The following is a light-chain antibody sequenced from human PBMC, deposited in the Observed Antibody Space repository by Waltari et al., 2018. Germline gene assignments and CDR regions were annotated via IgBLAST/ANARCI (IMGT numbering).Light chain of an antibody. J-gene: IGLJ2*01. CDR3: GSYTSSSTLNVV. Sequence: QSALTQPASVSGSPGQSITISCTGTSSDVGGYNYVSGYQQHPGTVPKLMLYDVSNRPSGVSTRFSRSKSGNTASLTISGLQAEDEADYYCGSYTSSSTLNVVFGGGTKLTVL. V-gene: IGLV2-14*01. CDR1: SSDVGGYNY. CDR2: DVS.